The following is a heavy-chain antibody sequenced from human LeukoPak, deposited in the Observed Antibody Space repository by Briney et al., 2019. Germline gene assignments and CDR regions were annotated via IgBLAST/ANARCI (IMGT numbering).Heavy chain of an antibody. V-gene: IGHV3-23*01. CDR2: ISGSGGST. D-gene: IGHD2-21*01. J-gene: IGHJ4*02. Sequence: GGSLRLSCAASGFTFSSYAMSWVRQTPGKGLEWVSAISGSGGSTYYADSVKGRFTISRDNSKNTLYLQMNSLRAEDTAVYYCAATGDVVVPFDYWGQGTLVTVSS. CDR3: AATGDVVVPFDY. CDR1: GFTFSSYA.